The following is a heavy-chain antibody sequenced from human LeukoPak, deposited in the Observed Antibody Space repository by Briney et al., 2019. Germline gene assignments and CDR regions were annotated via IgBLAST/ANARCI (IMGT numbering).Heavy chain of an antibody. D-gene: IGHD3-10*01. J-gene: IGHJ4*02. V-gene: IGHV3-74*01. CDR3: TRGREGNYGLFDS. CDR2: ISNDGRST. Sequence: GGSLRLSCAASGFSFNSYWMHWVRQAPGRGLVWVSSISNDGRSTSFADSVKGRFTISRDNAKNTLYLQMNSLSGEDTAVDYCTRGREGNYGLFDSWGQGTLVSVSS. CDR1: GFSFNSYW.